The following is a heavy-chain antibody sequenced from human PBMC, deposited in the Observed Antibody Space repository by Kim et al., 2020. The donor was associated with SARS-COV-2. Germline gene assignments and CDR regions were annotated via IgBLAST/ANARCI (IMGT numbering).Heavy chain of an antibody. CDR2: ISAYNGNT. CDR3: ARDGGIAARPDYGDAFDI. CDR1: GYTFTSYG. Sequence: ASVKVSCKASGYTFTSYGISWVRQAPGQGLEWMGWISAYNGNTNYAQKLRGRVTMTTDTSTSTAYMELRSLRSDDTAVYYCARDGGIAARPDYGDAFDIWGRGTVVAVSS. D-gene: IGHD6-6*01. J-gene: IGHJ3*02. V-gene: IGHV1-18*01.